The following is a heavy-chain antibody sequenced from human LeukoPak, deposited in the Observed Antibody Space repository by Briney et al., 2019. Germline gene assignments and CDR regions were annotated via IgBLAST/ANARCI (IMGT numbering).Heavy chain of an antibody. CDR3: ARGFSPSGAAAGWFDP. J-gene: IGHJ5*02. Sequence: KPSETLSLTCTVSGGSISSYYWSWIRQPPGKGLEWIGYIYYSGSTNYNPSLKSRVTISVDTSKNQFSLKLSSVTAADTAVYYCARGFSPSGAAAGWFDPWGQGTLVTVSS. CDR1: GGSISSYY. V-gene: IGHV4-59*01. D-gene: IGHD6-13*01. CDR2: IYYSGST.